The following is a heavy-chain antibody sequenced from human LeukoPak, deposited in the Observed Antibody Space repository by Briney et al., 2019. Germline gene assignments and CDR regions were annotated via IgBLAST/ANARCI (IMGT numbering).Heavy chain of an antibody. J-gene: IGHJ4*02. CDR2: IYYSGST. CDR3: ARVPHNYLTVFFDY. D-gene: IGHD2/OR15-2a*01. CDR1: GGSISSSSYY. Sequence: SETLSLTCTVSGGSISSSSYYWGWIRQPPGTGLEWIGSIYYSGSTYYNPSLKSRVTISVDTSKNQFSLKLSSVTAADTAVYYCARVPHNYLTVFFDYWGQGTLVTVSS. V-gene: IGHV4-39*07.